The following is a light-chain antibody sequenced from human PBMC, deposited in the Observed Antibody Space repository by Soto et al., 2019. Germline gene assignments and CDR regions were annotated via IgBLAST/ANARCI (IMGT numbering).Light chain of an antibody. J-gene: IGLJ1*01. CDR1: SSNIGANYD. CDR3: QSYESSLNRV. Sequence: QSVLSQPPSVSGAPGQRITISCTGSSSNIGANYDVHWNRQVPGTAPKLLMSGDNNRPSGVADRFFGSKFGPSASLAFLRLQAEDEADYYCQSYESSLNRVFGTGTRSPS. V-gene: IGLV1-40*01. CDR2: GDN.